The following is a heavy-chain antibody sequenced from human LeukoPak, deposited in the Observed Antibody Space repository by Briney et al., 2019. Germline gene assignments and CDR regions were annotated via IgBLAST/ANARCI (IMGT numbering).Heavy chain of an antibody. CDR3: ARKGAGHYYYYMDV. Sequence: PGGSLRLSCAASGFTFSSYAMHWVRQAPGKGLEWVAVISYDGSNKYYADSVKGRFTISRDNAKNSLYLQMNSLRAEDTAVYYCARKGAGHYYYYMDVWGKGTTVTVSS. D-gene: IGHD1-26*01. J-gene: IGHJ6*03. CDR1: GFTFSSYA. CDR2: ISYDGSNK. V-gene: IGHV3-30*04.